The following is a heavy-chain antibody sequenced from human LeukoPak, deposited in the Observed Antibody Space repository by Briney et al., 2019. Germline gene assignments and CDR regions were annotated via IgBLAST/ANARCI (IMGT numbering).Heavy chain of an antibody. V-gene: IGHV3-30-3*01. J-gene: IGHJ4*02. CDR2: ISFDGGNK. D-gene: IGHD1-26*01. Sequence: PGRFLRLSCAASGFTFNNYAIHWVRQAPGKGLEWVAIISFDGGNKYYADSVKGRFTISRDNSKNTLYLQMNSLRAEDTAVYYCARDGIVGSPLFKFDYWGQGTLVTVSS. CDR3: ARDGIVGSPLFKFDY. CDR1: GFTFNNYA.